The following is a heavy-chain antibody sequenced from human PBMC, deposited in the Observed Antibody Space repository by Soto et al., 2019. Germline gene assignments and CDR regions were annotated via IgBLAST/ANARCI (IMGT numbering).Heavy chain of an antibody. CDR3: ATGGSYFAY. Sequence: EVQLVESGGGLVQPGGSLRLSCAVSGFTFSNYWMSWVRQAPGKGLECVANIKQDGSEKYYVDSVKGRFTISGDNDENSRYLPMNSLSADSAGVYYCATGGSYFAYCGHGTLVTVSS. J-gene: IGHJ4*01. CDR2: IKQDGSEK. D-gene: IGHD1-26*01. CDR1: GFTFSNYW. V-gene: IGHV3-7*01.